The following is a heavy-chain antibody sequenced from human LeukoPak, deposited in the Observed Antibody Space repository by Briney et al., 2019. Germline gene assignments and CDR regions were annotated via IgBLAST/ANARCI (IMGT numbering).Heavy chain of an antibody. J-gene: IGHJ6*03. CDR2: INSDGSST. CDR1: GFTFSSYW. V-gene: IGHV3-74*01. D-gene: IGHD1-26*01. Sequence: GGSLRLSCAASGFTFSSYWMHWVRQAPGRGLVWVSRINSDGSSTSYADSVKGRFTISRDNAKNTLYLEMNSLRAEDTAVYYCARIRGSSGSYEYYHYMDVWGKGTTVTIS. CDR3: ARIRGSSGSYEYYHYMDV.